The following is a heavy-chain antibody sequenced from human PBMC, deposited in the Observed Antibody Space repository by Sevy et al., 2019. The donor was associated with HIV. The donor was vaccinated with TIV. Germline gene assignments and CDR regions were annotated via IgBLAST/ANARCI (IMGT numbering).Heavy chain of an antibody. CDR2: ISSSGSTI. CDR1: GFTFSDYY. CDR3: AREYSSGWYEGEFGY. J-gene: IGHJ4*02. D-gene: IGHD6-19*01. V-gene: IGHV3-11*04. Sequence: GGSLRLSCAASGFTFSDYYMSWIRQAPGKGLEWVSYISSSGSTIYYAHSVKGRFTISRDNAKNSLYLQMNSLRAEDTAVYYCAREYSSGWYEGEFGYWGQGTLVTVSS.